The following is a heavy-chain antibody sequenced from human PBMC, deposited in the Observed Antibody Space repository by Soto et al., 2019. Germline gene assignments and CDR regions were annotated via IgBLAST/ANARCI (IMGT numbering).Heavy chain of an antibody. J-gene: IGHJ4*02. D-gene: IGHD6-19*01. CDR3: ARDRAGEQWLFDY. CDR2: IWYDGSNK. Sequence: QVQLVESGGGVVQPGRSPRLSCAASGFTFSSYGMHWVRQAPGKGLEWVAVIWYDGSNKYYADSVKGRFTISRDNSKNTLYLQMNSLRAEDTAVYYCARDRAGEQWLFDYWGQGTLVTVSS. CDR1: GFTFSSYG. V-gene: IGHV3-33*01.